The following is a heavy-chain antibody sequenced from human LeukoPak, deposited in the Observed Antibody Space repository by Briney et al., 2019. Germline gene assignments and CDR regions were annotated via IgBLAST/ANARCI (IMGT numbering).Heavy chain of an antibody. V-gene: IGHV3-23*01. J-gene: IGHJ4*02. D-gene: IGHD3-22*01. CDR2: ICGSGGST. CDR1: GFTFSSYA. Sequence: GGSLRLSCAASGFTFSSYAMSWVRQAPGKGLEWVSPICGSGGSTYYPDSVQGRFTISRDNSKNTLYLQMNSLRAEDTAIYYCAKVTMMVVVRSYCDYWGQGTLVTVSS. CDR3: AKVTMMVVVRSYCDY.